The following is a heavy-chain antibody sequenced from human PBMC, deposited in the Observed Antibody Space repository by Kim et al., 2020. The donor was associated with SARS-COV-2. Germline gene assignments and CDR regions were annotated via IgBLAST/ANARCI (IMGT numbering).Heavy chain of an antibody. D-gene: IGHD6-19*01. J-gene: IGHJ5*02. V-gene: IGHV4-59*01. Sequence: NPAPKSRVTISVATSKNQFSLKLSSVTAADTAVYYCARDLGSGWLNWFDPWGQGTLVTVSS. CDR3: ARDLGSGWLNWFDP.